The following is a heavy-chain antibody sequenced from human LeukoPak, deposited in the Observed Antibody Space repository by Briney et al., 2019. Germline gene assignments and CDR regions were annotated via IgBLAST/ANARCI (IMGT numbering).Heavy chain of an antibody. J-gene: IGHJ4*02. Sequence: SETLSLTCSVSGYSISSGYYWGWIRQPPGKGLEWIGSIYHSGRTYNNPSLKSRVTISVDTSKNQFSLKLSSVTAADTAVYYCARGRRYYDPFDYWGQGTLVTVSS. D-gene: IGHD3-22*01. V-gene: IGHV4-38-2*02. CDR1: GYSISSGYY. CDR2: IYHSGRT. CDR3: ARGRRYYDPFDY.